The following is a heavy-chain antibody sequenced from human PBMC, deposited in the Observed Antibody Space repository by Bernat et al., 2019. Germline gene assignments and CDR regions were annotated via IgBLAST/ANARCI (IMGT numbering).Heavy chain of an antibody. V-gene: IGHV3-23*01. CDR2: ISGSGGST. D-gene: IGHD2-15*01. CDR1: GFTFSSYA. Sequence: EVQLLESGGGLVQPGGTLRLSCAASGFTFSSYAMSWVRQAPGKGLEWVSAISGSGGSTYYADSVKGRFTISRDNSKRTLYLQMNSLRAEDTAVYYCDNNPTGYWSGGCCSSYWYFALWGRGTLVTVSS. J-gene: IGHJ2*01. CDR3: DNNPTGYWSGGCCSSYWYFAL.